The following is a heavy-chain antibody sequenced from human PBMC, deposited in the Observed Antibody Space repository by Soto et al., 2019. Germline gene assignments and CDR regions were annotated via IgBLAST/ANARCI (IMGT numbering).Heavy chain of an antibody. V-gene: IGHV4-59*08. Sequence: PSETLSLTCTVSGGSISSYYWSWIRQPPGKGLEWIGYIYYSGSTNYNPSLKSRVTISVDTSKNQFSLKLSSVTAADTAVYYCARTTVTRCFDYWGQGTLVTVSS. D-gene: IGHD4-17*01. CDR3: ARTTVTRCFDY. CDR1: GGSISSYY. CDR2: IYYSGST. J-gene: IGHJ4*02.